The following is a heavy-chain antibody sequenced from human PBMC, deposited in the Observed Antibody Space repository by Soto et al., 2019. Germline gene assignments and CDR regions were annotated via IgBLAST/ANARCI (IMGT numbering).Heavy chain of an antibody. Sequence: SETLSLTCTVSGGSISSGGYYWSWIRQHPGKGLEWIGYIYYSGSTYYNPSLKSRVTISVDTSKNQFSLKLSSVTAADTAVYYCARDNSGNSFRRFDPWGQGTLVTVSS. CDR3: ARDNSGNSFRRFDP. V-gene: IGHV4-31*03. J-gene: IGHJ5*02. CDR2: IYYSGST. D-gene: IGHD2-21*02. CDR1: GGSISSGGYY.